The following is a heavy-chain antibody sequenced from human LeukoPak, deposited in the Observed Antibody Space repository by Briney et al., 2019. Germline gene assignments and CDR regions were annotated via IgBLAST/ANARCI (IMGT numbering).Heavy chain of an antibody. V-gene: IGHV3-7*01. CDR1: GFTFSSYW. Sequence: GGSLRLSCAASGFTFSSYWMSWVRQAPGKGLEWVANIKQDGSEKYYVDSVKGRFTISRDNAKNSLYLQMNSLRAEDTAVYYCARDPVRSCGGGSCYNDYWGQGTLVTVSS. D-gene: IGHD2-15*01. J-gene: IGHJ4*02. CDR3: ARDPVRSCGGGSCYNDY. CDR2: IKQDGSEK.